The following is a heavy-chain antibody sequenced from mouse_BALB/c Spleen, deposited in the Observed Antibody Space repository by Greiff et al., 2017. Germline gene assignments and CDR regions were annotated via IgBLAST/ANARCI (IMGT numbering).Heavy chain of an antibody. J-gene: IGHJ3*01. CDR3: AYYGRFAY. Sequence: VHLVESGPGLVAPSQSLSITCTVSGFSLTSYGVHWVRQPPGKGLEWLGVIWAGGSTNYNSALMSRLSISKDNSKSQVFLKMNSLQTDDTAMYYCAYYGRFAYWGQGTLVTVSA. CDR2: IWAGGST. D-gene: IGHD1-1*01. CDR1: GFSLTSYG. V-gene: IGHV2-9*02.